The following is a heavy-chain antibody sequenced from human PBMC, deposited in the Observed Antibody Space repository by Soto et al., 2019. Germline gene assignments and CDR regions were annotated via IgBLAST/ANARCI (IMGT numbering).Heavy chain of an antibody. D-gene: IGHD6-19*01. CDR2: IDPSDSYT. V-gene: IGHV5-10-1*01. CDR1: GYSFTSYW. CDR3: AIIAVAGSYYYYYGMDV. Sequence: GESLKISCNGSGYSFTSYWISWVRQMPGKGLEWMGRIDPSDSYTNYSPSFQGHVTISADKSISTAYLQWGSLKASDTAMYYCAIIAVAGSYYYYYGMDVWGQGTTVTVSS. J-gene: IGHJ6*02.